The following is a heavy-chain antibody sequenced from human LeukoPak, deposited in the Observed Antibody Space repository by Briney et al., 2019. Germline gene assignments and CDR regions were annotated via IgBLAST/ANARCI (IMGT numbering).Heavy chain of an antibody. CDR1: GYTFTSYG. V-gene: IGHV1-18*01. Sequence: ASVKVSCKASGYTFTSYGISWVRQAPGQGLDWMGWIRAYNGNTNYAQKLQGRVTMTRDTSISTAYMELSRLRSDDTAVYYCARGGRTNGVYSRFDPWGQGTLVTVSS. CDR3: ARGGRTNGVYSRFDP. D-gene: IGHD2-8*01. CDR2: IRAYNGNT. J-gene: IGHJ5*02.